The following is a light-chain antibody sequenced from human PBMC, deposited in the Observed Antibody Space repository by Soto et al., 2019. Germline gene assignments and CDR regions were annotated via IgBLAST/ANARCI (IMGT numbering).Light chain of an antibody. CDR2: EVS. CDR1: SSDVGGYNY. J-gene: IGLJ2*01. Sequence: QSALTQPPSASGSPGQSVTISCTGTSSDVGGYNYVSWYQQHPGKAPQVIIYEVSKRPSGVPDRFSGSKSGNTASLTVSGLQAEDETDYYCSSYAGSNNLVFGGGTKLTVL. V-gene: IGLV2-8*01. CDR3: SSYAGSNNLV.